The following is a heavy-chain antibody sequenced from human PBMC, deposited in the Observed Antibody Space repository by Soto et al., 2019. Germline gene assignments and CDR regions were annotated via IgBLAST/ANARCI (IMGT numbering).Heavy chain of an antibody. V-gene: IGHV4-30-4*01. CDR2: IYYSGST. CDR1: GGSISSGDYY. D-gene: IGHD2-21*02. J-gene: IGHJ5*02. CDR3: ARAMVVTQNWFDP. Sequence: HSETLSLTCTVSGGSISSGDYYWSWIRQPPGKGLEWIGYIYYSGSTYYNPSLKSRVTISVDTSKNQFSLKLSSVTAADTAVYYCARAMVVTQNWFDPWGQGTLVTVSS.